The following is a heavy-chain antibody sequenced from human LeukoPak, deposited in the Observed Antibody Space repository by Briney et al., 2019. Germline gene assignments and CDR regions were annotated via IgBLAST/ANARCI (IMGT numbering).Heavy chain of an antibody. CDR1: GYSISSGYY. Sequence: SETLSLTCTVSGYSISSGYYWGWIRQPPGKGLEWIGIIYHSGSTYYNPSLKSRVTISVDTSKNQFSLKLSSVTAADTAVYYCARDGPDIVVVPAAILPLDYWGQGTLVTVSS. V-gene: IGHV4-38-2*02. J-gene: IGHJ4*02. CDR3: ARDGPDIVVVPAAILPLDY. D-gene: IGHD2-2*02. CDR2: IYHSGST.